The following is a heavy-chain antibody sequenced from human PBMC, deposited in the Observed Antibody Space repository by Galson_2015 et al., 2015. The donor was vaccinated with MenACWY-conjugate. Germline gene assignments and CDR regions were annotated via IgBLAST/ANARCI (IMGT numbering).Heavy chain of an antibody. D-gene: IGHD1-7*01. CDR1: GGSISSPNW. V-gene: IGHV4-4*02. Sequence: SETLSLTCAVSGGSISSPNWWTWVRQSPGKGLEWIGEIYHSGSTEYNPSLKSRVTMSVDKSNNQFSLKLTSVTAADTAVYYCARGTDWNYVYYYAMDVWGQGTTVTVSS. CDR2: IYHSGST. CDR3: ARGTDWNYVYYYAMDV. J-gene: IGHJ6*02.